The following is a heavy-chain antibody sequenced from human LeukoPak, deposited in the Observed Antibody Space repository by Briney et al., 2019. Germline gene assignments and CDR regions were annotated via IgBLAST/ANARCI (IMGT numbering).Heavy chain of an antibody. D-gene: IGHD3-3*01. CDR1: GGSFSGNY. CDR3: ARGFPTNGPVGFFGVVRYHYGMDV. CDR2: INHSGST. V-gene: IGHV4-34*01. J-gene: IGHJ6*02. Sequence: PSETLSLTCVVYGGSFSGNYWSWLRQPPGKGLEWIGEINHSGSTNYNPSLKSRVTITVDTSKNQFSLKLSSVTAADTAVYYCARGFPTNGPVGFFGVVRYHYGMDVWGQRTTVTVSS.